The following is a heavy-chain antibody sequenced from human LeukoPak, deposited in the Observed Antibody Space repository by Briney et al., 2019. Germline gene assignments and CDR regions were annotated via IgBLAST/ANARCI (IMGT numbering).Heavy chain of an antibody. V-gene: IGHV3-23*01. CDR1: QFTFNNYA. CDR2: TAGSGISK. D-gene: IGHD3-22*01. J-gene: IGHJ4*02. CDR3: ARLPTFYYDSSGYHYDY. Sequence: PGGSLRLSCAASQFTFNNYAMSWVRQAPGRGLEWASSTAGSGISKDYADSVKGRFTISKDKSKNTLYLQMDNLRAEDTGVYFCARLPTFYYDSSGYHYDYWGQGTLVTVSS.